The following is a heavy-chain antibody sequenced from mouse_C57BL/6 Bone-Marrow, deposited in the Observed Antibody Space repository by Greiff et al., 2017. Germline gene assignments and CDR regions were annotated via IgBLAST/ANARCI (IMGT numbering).Heavy chain of an antibody. D-gene: IGHD1-1*01. V-gene: IGHV1-64*01. CDR2: IHPNSGST. Sequence: QVQLQQPGAELVKPGASVKLSCKASGYTFTSYWMHWVKQRPGQGLEWIGMIHPNSGSTNYNEKFKSKATLTVDKSSSTAYMQLSSLTSEDSAVYYCASDYGSSYDWFAYWGQGTLVTVSA. J-gene: IGHJ3*01. CDR1: GYTFTSYW. CDR3: ASDYGSSYDWFAY.